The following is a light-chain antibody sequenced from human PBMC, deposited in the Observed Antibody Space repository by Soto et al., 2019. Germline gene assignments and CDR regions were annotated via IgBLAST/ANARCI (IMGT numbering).Light chain of an antibody. Sequence: DIQMTQSPSSLSASVGDRVTSTCQASQDVSNYFNWYQQKPGKAPKLLIYDASYLETGVPSRFSGSGSGTDFTFTISSLQPEDIATYYCQQYDKLPLTFGGGTKGE. CDR1: QDVSNY. CDR2: DAS. CDR3: QQYDKLPLT. J-gene: IGKJ4*02. V-gene: IGKV1-33*01.